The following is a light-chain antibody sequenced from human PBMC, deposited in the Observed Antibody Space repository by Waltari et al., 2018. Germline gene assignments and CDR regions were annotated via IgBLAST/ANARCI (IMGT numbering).Light chain of an antibody. V-gene: IGKV1-33*01. Sequence: DIQMTQSPSSLSASVGDRVTITCQASKDINNYLNWYQQKPGKAPKLLIYDASNLKTGVTSRFSGSGSGTYFTFTISSLQPEDIATFYCQQYEDLPFTFGGGTKVDIK. CDR1: KDINNY. J-gene: IGKJ4*01. CDR3: QQYEDLPFT. CDR2: DAS.